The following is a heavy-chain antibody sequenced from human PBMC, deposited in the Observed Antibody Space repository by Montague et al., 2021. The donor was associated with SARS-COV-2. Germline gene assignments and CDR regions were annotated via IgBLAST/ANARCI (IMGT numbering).Heavy chain of an antibody. Sequence: SETLSLTCAASGGSISSSNWWSWVRQPPGKGLEWIGEIYHSGSTNYNPLLKSRVTIAVDKSKNQFSLKLSSVTAADTAVYYCARRPLGYYYYGMDVWGPGTTVTVSS. J-gene: IGHJ6*02. CDR3: ARRPLGYYYYGMDV. CDR2: IYHSGST. V-gene: IGHV4-4*02. CDR1: GGSISSSNW.